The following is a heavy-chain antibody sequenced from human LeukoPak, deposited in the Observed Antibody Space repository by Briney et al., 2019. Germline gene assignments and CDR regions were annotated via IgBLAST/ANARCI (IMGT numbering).Heavy chain of an antibody. CDR2: INHSGST. D-gene: IGHD5-18*01. CDR1: GGSFSGYY. Sequence: SETLSLTCAVYGGSFSGYYWSWIRQPPGKGLEWIGEINHSGSTNYNPSLKSRVTISVDTSKNQFSLKLSSVTAADTAAYYCARGRPYRGYSYGYYYYYMDVWGKGTTVTVSS. CDR3: ARGRPYRGYSYGYYYYYMDV. J-gene: IGHJ6*03. V-gene: IGHV4-34*01.